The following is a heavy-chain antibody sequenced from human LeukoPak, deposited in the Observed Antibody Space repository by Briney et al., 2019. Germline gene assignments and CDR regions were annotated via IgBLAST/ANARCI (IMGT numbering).Heavy chain of an antibody. CDR2: ISSSSSTI. CDR1: GFTFDDYG. CDR3: ARDGYYDSSGYYYDY. Sequence: GGSLRLSCAASGFTFDDYGMNWVRQAPGKGLEWVSYISSSSSTIYYADSVKGRFTISRDNAKNSLYLQMNSLRDEDTAVYYCARDGYYDSSGYYYDYWGQGTLVTVSS. V-gene: IGHV3-48*02. J-gene: IGHJ4*02. D-gene: IGHD3-22*01.